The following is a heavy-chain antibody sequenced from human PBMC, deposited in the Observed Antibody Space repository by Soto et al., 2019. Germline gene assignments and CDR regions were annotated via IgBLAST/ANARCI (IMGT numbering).Heavy chain of an antibody. J-gene: IGHJ4*02. V-gene: IGHV1-46*01. Sequence: GASVKVSCKASGYTFTNYHTHWVRQAPGQGLEWMGTIYSSGPSTRYAQKFQGRVTMTRNTSISTAYMELSSLRSEDTAVYYCARTLYGDNVDYWGQGTLVTVSS. D-gene: IGHD4-17*01. CDR2: IYSSGPST. CDR3: ARTLYGDNVDY. CDR1: GYTFTNYH.